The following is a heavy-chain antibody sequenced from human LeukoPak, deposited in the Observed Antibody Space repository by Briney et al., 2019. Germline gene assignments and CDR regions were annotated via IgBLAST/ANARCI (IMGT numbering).Heavy chain of an antibody. CDR3: ARARDCSSTSCYASYFDY. CDR1: GLTVSSYS. CDR2: ISSGSSSI. V-gene: IGHV3-48*01. D-gene: IGHD2-2*01. J-gene: IGHJ4*02. Sequence: GGSLRLSCAASGLTVSSYSMNWVRQAPGKGLEWVSYISSGSSSIYFADSVKGRFTISRDSAKNSLYLQMNSLRAEDTAVYYCARARDCSSTSCYASYFDYWGQGTLVTVSS.